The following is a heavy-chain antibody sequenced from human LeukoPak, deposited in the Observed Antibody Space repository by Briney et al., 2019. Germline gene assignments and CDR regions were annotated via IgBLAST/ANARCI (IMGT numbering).Heavy chain of an antibody. Sequence: SQTLSLTCTVSGGSISSGGYYWSWIRQHPGKGLEWIGYIYYSGSTYYNPSLKSRVTISVDTSKNQFSLNLSSVTAADTAVYFCARDEGSSYPFDYWGQGTLVTVSS. V-gene: IGHV4-31*03. CDR3: ARDEGSSYPFDY. CDR2: IYYSGST. J-gene: IGHJ4*02. CDR1: GGSISSGGYY. D-gene: IGHD2-2*01.